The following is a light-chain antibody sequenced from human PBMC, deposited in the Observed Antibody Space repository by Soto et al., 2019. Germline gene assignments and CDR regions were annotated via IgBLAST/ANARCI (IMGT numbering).Light chain of an antibody. CDR3: QQYNTYST. Sequence: DIQMTQSPASLSASLGDRVALTCRASQSIITYLNWYQQKPGKAPNLLIYAASSLKSGVPARFSGSGSGTEFTLTISSLQPDDFATYYCQQYNTYSTFGQGTRLEIK. CDR2: AAS. J-gene: IGKJ5*01. CDR1: QSIITY. V-gene: IGKV1-39*01.